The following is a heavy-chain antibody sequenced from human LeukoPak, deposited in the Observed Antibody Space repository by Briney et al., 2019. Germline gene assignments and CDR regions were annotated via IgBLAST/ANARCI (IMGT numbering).Heavy chain of an antibody. CDR2: ISDSGSNT. J-gene: IGHJ4*02. D-gene: IGHD3-16*01. CDR3: AKGGLPGDY. Sequence: GGSRRLSCAASGFTFSRYAMRWVRQAPGKGLEWVSGISDSGSNTNYADSVKGRFTISRDNSKNTLYLQMNSLRAEDTAVYYCAKGGLPGDYWGQGTLVTVSS. CDR1: GFTFSRYA. V-gene: IGHV3-23*01.